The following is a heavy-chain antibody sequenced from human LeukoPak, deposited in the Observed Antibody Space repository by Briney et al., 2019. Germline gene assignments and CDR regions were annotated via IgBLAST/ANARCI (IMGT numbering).Heavy chain of an antibody. CDR1: GYTFTSYY. CDR3: ARDGTKYYYDSSASDY. D-gene: IGHD3-22*01. Sequence: ASVKVSCKASGYTFTSYYMHWVRRAPGQGLEWMGIINPSGGSTSYAQKFQGRVTMTRDTSTSTVYMELSSLRSEDTAVYYCARDGTKYYYDSSASDYWGQGTLVTVSS. V-gene: IGHV1-46*01. CDR2: INPSGGST. J-gene: IGHJ4*02.